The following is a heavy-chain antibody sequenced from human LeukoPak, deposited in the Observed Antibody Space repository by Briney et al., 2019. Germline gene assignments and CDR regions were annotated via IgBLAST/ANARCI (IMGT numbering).Heavy chain of an antibody. CDR1: GDSPTSYY. D-gene: IGHD2-21*01. CDR2: IYYTGAT. J-gene: IGHJ3*02. Sequence: SETLSLTCSVSGDSPTSYYWSWIRRSPGKGLEWIGYIYYTGATEYNPSLKSRVNISIDTSKNRFSLKLISVTAADTAVYFCARVMGRGVIDDAFDIWGQGTMVTVSS. CDR3: ARVMGRGVIDDAFDI. V-gene: IGHV4-59*01.